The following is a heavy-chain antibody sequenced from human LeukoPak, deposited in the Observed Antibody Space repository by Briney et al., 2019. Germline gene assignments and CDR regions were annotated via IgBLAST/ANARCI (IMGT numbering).Heavy chain of an antibody. CDR3: ARKYGSGSHAFDI. CDR1: GFTFSSYS. J-gene: IGHJ3*02. CDR2: ISSSSSYI. D-gene: IGHD3-10*01. V-gene: IGHV3-21*01. Sequence: GGSLRLSCAASGFTFSSYSMNWVRQAPGKGLEWVSSISSSSSYIYYADSVKGRFTISRDNAKNSLYLQMNSLRAEDTAVYYCARKYGSGSHAFDIWGQGTMVTVSS.